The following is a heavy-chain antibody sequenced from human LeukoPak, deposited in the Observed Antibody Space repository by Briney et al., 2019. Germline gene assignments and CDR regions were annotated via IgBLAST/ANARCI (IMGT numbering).Heavy chain of an antibody. V-gene: IGHV1-69*05. CDR3: ARATLRYFDWLFAVHYYYMDV. J-gene: IGHJ6*03. Sequence: SVKVSCKASGGTFSSYAISWVRQAPGQGLEWMGGIIPIFGTANYAQKFQGRVTITTDESTSTAYMELSSLRSEDTAVYYCARATLRYFDWLFAVHYYYMDVWGKGTTVTVSS. CDR2: IIPIFGTA. D-gene: IGHD3-9*01. CDR1: GGTFSSYA.